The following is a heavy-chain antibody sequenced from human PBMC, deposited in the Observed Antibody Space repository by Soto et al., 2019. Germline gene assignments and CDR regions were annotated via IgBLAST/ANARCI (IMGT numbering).Heavy chain of an antibody. J-gene: IGHJ6*02. Sequence: ASVKVSCKASGYTFIRYGINWVRQATGQGLEWMGWMNPNSGNTGYAQKFQGRVTMTRNTSISTAYMELSSLRSEDTAVYYCAREYYDILTGYYVPSGMDVWGQGTTVTSP. D-gene: IGHD3-9*01. V-gene: IGHV1-8*01. CDR1: GYTFIRYG. CDR2: MNPNSGNT. CDR3: AREYYDILTGYYVPSGMDV.